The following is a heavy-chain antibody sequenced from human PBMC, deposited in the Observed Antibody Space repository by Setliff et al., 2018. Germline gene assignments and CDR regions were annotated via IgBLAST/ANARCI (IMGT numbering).Heavy chain of an antibody. CDR3: ARGAYIGLDY. D-gene: IGHD4-4*01. J-gene: IGHJ4*02. Sequence: PSETLSLTCTASGGSISSSSYYWGWIRQPPGKGLEWIGYIYYSGTTNYSPSLKSRVTISIDMSKNQFSLKLNSVTAADTVVYYCARGAYIGLDYWGQGTLVTVSS. V-gene: IGHV4-61*05. CDR2: IYYSGTT. CDR1: GGSISSSSYY.